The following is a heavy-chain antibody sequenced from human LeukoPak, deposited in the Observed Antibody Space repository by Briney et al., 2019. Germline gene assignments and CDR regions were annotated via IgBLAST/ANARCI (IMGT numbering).Heavy chain of an antibody. CDR1: GGSFSGYY. CDR2: INHSGST. V-gene: IGHV4-34*09. Sequence: SETLSLTCAVYGGSFSGYYWSWIRQPPGKGLEWIGGINHSGSTYYNPSLKSRVTISVDTSKNQFSLKLSSVTAADTAVYYCARESRATHGGDWGQGTLVTVSS. J-gene: IGHJ4*02. D-gene: IGHD1-26*01. CDR3: ARESRATHGGD.